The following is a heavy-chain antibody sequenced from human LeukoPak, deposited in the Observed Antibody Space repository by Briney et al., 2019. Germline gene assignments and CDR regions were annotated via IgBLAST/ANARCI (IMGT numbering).Heavy chain of an antibody. CDR3: ARGHPDSSGYYYGSWFDP. J-gene: IGHJ5*02. D-gene: IGHD3-22*01. CDR2: INHSGSA. CDR1: GGSFSGYY. V-gene: IGHV4-34*01. Sequence: PSETLSLTCAVCGGSFSGYYWSWIRQPPGKGLEWIGEINHSGSANYNPSLKSRATISVDTSKNQFSLTLTSVTAADTAVYYCARGHPDSSGYYYGSWFDPWGQGTLVTVSS.